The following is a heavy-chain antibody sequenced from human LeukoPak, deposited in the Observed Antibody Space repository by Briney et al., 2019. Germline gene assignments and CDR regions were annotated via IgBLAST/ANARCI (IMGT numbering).Heavy chain of an antibody. CDR2: IHHSGGT. V-gene: IGHV4-38-2*02. CDR3: ARRQRMVRVPDFDP. CDR1: GYAISSGFY. J-gene: IGHJ5*02. D-gene: IGHD3-10*01. Sequence: SETLSLTCTVSGYAISSGFYWGWIRQPPGKGLEWIGAIHHSGGTYYNPSLKSRVTISIDTSKNHFSLRLSSVTAADTAVYYCARRQRMVRVPDFDPWGQGTLVTVSS.